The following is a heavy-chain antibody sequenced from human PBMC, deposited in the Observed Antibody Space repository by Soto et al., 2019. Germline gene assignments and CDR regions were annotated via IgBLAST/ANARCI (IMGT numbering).Heavy chain of an antibody. CDR2: IKSKSDGGKT. Sequence: EVQLVESGGGLVKPGGSLRLSCAASGFTFSNAWMSWVRQAPGKGLEWVGRIKSKSDGGKTDYAAPVKVRFTISRDDSTHTLYLQMNSLKTEDTSVYYCTPEREGAPPFDYWGQGTLVTVSS. D-gene: IGHD1-26*01. CDR3: TPEREGAPPFDY. J-gene: IGHJ4*02. V-gene: IGHV3-15*01. CDR1: GFTFSNAW.